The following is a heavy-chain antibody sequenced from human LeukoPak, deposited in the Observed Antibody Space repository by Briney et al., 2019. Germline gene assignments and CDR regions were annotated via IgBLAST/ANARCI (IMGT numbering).Heavy chain of an antibody. CDR3: ARHQADPGLIVVVIKPFDY. J-gene: IGHJ4*02. CDR1: GGSISSSSYY. D-gene: IGHD3-22*01. CDR2: IYYSGST. Sequence: PSETLSLTRTVSGGSISSSSYYWGWIRQPPGKGLEWIESIYYSGSTYYNPSLKSRVTISVDTSKNQFSLKLSSVTAADTVVYDCARHQADPGLIVVVIKPFDYWGQGTLVTVSS. V-gene: IGHV4-39*01.